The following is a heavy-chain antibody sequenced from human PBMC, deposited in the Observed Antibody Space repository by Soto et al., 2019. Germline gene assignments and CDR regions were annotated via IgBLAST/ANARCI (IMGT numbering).Heavy chain of an antibody. Sequence: GASVKVSCKASGYTFTSYAMNWVRQAPGQGLEWMGWINTNTGNPTYAQGFTGRFVFSLDTSVSTAYLQICSLKAEDTAVYYCARALTCSGGSCYDWFDPWGQGTLVTVSS. D-gene: IGHD2-15*01. V-gene: IGHV7-4-1*01. CDR2: INTNTGNP. CDR1: GYTFTSYA. CDR3: ARALTCSGGSCYDWFDP. J-gene: IGHJ5*02.